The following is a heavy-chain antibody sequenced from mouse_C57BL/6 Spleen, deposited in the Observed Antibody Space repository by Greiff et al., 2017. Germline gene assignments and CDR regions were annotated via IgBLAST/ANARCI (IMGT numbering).Heavy chain of an antibody. CDR3: ARGLLGY. V-gene: IGHV5-4*01. J-gene: IGHJ2*01. CDR1: GFTFSSYA. CDR2: ISDGGSYT. Sequence: EVQLVESGGGLVKPGGSLKLSCAASGFTFSSYAMSWVRQTPEKRLEWVATISDGGSYTYYPDNVKGRFTISRDNAKNNLYLQMSHLKSEDTAMYYCARGLLGYWGQGTTLTVSS.